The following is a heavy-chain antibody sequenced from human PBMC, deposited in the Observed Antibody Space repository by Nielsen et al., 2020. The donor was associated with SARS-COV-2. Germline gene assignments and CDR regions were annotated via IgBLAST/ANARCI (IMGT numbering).Heavy chain of an antibody. CDR2: IWYDGSNK. Sequence: GGSLRLYCAASGFTFSSYGMHWVRQAPGKGLEWVAVIWYDGSNKYYADSVKGRFTISRDNSKNTLYLQMNSLRAEDTAVYYCARAQTTAATRNYYYYYYMDVWGKGTTVTVSS. D-gene: IGHD2-15*01. J-gene: IGHJ6*03. V-gene: IGHV3-33*01. CDR3: ARAQTTAATRNYYYYYYMDV. CDR1: GFTFSSYG.